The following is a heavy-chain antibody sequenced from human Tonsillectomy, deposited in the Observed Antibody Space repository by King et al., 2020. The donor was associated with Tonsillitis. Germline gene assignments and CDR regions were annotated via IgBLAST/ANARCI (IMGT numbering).Heavy chain of an antibody. J-gene: IGHJ4*02. D-gene: IGHD3-9*01. V-gene: IGHV3-21*01. Sequence: VQLVESGGGLVKPGGSLRLSCAASGFNFNKYTMHWVRQAPGKGLEWVSSISSGSSYINYADSVKGRFTISRDNAKNSLYLQMNSLRAEDTALYYCARVTYDILTGYYIDYFDYWGEGTLVTASP. CDR1: GFNFNKYT. CDR2: ISSGSSYI. CDR3: ARVTYDILTGYYIDYFDY.